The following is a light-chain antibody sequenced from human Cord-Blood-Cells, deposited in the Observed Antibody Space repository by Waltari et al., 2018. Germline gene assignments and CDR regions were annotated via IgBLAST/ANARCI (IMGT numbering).Light chain of an antibody. J-gene: IGLJ1*01. CDR3: SSYTSSVYV. Sequence: QSALTQPASVSGSPGQSITISCTGTSSDFGGYNYVSWYQQHPGKAPKLMIYEVSNRPSGVSNRFSGSKSGNTASLTISGLQAEDEADYYCSSYTSSVYVFGTGTKVNVL. CDR1: SSDFGGYNY. V-gene: IGLV2-14*01. CDR2: EVS.